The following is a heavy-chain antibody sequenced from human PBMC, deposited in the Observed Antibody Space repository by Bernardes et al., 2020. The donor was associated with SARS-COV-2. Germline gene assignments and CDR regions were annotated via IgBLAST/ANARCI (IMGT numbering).Heavy chain of an antibody. V-gene: IGHV1-24*01. D-gene: IGHD6-19*01. CDR2: FDLEDGET. CDR3: ATSIQWKLRWFDA. J-gene: IGHJ5*02. Sequence: ASVKVSCKVSGYTLKEFSIHWVRQAPGKGLEWMGIFDLEDGETLYAQKFQGRVTMTEDTSTDTAYMELSSLISDDTAMYYCATSIQWKLRWFDAWGQGTLVTVSS. CDR1: GYTLKEFS.